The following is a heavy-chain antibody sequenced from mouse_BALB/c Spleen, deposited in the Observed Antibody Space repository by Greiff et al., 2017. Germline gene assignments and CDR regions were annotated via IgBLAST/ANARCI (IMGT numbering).Heavy chain of an antibody. D-gene: IGHD2-3*01. CDR3: ARLGVGDVYYCYAMAY. CDR1: GFTFSSFG. Sequence: EVQLVESGGGLVQPGGSRKLSCAASGFTFSSFGMHWVRQAPEKGLEWVAYISSGSSTIYYADTVKGRFTISRDNPKNTLFLQMTSLRSEDTAMYYCARLGVGDVYYCYAMAYWGQGTSVTVSS. CDR2: ISSGSSTI. V-gene: IGHV5-17*02. J-gene: IGHJ4*01.